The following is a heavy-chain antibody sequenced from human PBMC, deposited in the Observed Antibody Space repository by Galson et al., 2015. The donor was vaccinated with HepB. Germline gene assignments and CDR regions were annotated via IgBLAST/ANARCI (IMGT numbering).Heavy chain of an antibody. CDR3: ARETLYGDYPAFDI. V-gene: IGHV3-33*01. CDR1: GFTFSSYG. J-gene: IGHJ3*02. CDR2: IWYDGSNK. D-gene: IGHD4-17*01. Sequence: SLRLSCAASGFTFSSYGMHWVRQAPGKGLEWVAVIWYDGSNKYYADSVKGRFTISRDDSKNTLYLQMNSLRAEDTAVYYCARETLYGDYPAFDIWGQGTMVTVSS.